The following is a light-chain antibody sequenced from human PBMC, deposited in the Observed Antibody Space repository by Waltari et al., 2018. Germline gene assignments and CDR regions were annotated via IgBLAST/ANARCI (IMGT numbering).Light chain of an antibody. V-gene: IGKV4-1*01. Sequence: DIVMAQSPDSLAVSLGERATINCKSSQSIISSHNGQSYLPWYQHKPGQPPKLLIHWASTRESGVPDRFSGSGSGTDFTLTISSLQAEDVAIYYCQQYHTSPFTFGPGTKVDI. CDR2: WAS. CDR1: QSIISSHNGQSY. J-gene: IGKJ3*01. CDR3: QQYHTSPFT.